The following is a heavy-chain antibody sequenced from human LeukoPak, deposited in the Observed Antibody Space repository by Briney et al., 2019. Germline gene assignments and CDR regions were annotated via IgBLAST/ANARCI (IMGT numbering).Heavy chain of an antibody. CDR1: GFTFSIYA. D-gene: IGHD2-2*01. CDR3: AKAYRTSSTYLDV. V-gene: IGHV3-23*01. J-gene: IGHJ3*01. Sequence: QPGGSLRLSCAASGFTFSIYAMSWVRQAPGKGLEWVSGISGAATGTYYADSVKGRFTISRDNSKNTLYLQMDSLRAEDTAVYYCAKAYRTSSTYLDVWGQGTMVTVSS. CDR2: ISGAATGT.